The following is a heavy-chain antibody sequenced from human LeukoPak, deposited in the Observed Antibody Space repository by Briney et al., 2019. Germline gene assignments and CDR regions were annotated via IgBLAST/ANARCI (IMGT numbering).Heavy chain of an antibody. CDR3: TTDRITYVEMATISFLPQDESDDY. J-gene: IGHJ4*02. Sequence: PGGSLRLSCAASGFTFSNAWMSWVRQAPGKGLEWVGRIKSKTDGGTTDYAAPVKGRFTISRDDSKNTLYLQMNSLKTEDTAVYYCTTDRITYVEMATISFLPQDESDDYWGQGTLVTVSS. CDR1: GFTFSNAW. V-gene: IGHV3-15*01. CDR2: IKSKTDGGTT. D-gene: IGHD5-24*01.